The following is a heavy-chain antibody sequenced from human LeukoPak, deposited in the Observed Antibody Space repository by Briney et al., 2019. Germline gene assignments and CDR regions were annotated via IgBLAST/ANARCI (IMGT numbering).Heavy chain of an antibody. Sequence: ASVKVSCKASGYIFTTYYMNWVRQAAGQGLEWMGWINPNSGGTNYAQKFQGRVTMTTDTSTSTAYMELRSLRSDDTAVYYCARAGYYYDSSGYYSHFDYWGQGTLVTVSS. CDR1: GYIFTTYY. V-gene: IGHV1-2*02. J-gene: IGHJ4*02. CDR2: INPNSGGT. D-gene: IGHD3-22*01. CDR3: ARAGYYYDSSGYYSHFDY.